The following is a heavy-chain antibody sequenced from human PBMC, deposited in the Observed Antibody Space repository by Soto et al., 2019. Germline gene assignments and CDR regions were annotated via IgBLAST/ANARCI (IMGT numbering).Heavy chain of an antibody. CDR3: ARRNYFYALDV. J-gene: IGHJ6*02. Sequence: SLTCAVSGGSFSGYYWGWVRQPPGKGLEWVGEINYSGSTNYNPSLKRRVTISVDTSKNQVSLKVTSVTAADTAMYYCARRNYFYALDVWGQGTTVTVSS. CDR2: INYSGST. V-gene: IGHV4-34*01. CDR1: GGSFSGYY.